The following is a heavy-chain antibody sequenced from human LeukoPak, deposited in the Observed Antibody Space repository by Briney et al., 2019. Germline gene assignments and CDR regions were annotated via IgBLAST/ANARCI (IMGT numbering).Heavy chain of an antibody. CDR1: GGSISSSSYY. D-gene: IGHD6-13*01. CDR2: IYYSGST. CDR3: ARHRPAGYYFDY. J-gene: IGHJ4*02. V-gene: IGHV4-39*01. Sequence: SETLSLTCTVSGGSISSSSYYWGWIRQPPGKGLEWIGSIYYSGSTYYNPSLKSRVTISVDTSKNQFSLKLSSVTAADTAVYYCARHRPAGYYFDYWGQGTLLTVSS.